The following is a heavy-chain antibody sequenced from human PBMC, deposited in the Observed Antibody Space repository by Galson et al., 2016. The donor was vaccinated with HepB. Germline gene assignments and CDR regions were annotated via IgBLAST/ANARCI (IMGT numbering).Heavy chain of an antibody. CDR1: GFTFSRDA. CDR2: ISSNGGST. J-gene: IGHJ4*02. Sequence: SLRLSCAASGFTFSRDAMHWVRQAPGKGPEYVSSISSNGGSTYYTDSVKGRFTISGDNSKNTLYLQMSSLRAEDTAVYYCARVRSSWYYFDYWGQGTLVTVSS. V-gene: IGHV3-64D*06. CDR3: ARVRSSWYYFDY. D-gene: IGHD6-13*01.